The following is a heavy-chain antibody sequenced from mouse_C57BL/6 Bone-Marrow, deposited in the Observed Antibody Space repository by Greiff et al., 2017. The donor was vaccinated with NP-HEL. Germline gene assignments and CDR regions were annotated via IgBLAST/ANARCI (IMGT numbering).Heavy chain of an antibody. J-gene: IGHJ1*03. CDR2: IWRGGST. CDR3: ARSPYYYGSSYPWYFDV. D-gene: IGHD1-1*01. CDR1: GFSLTSYG. V-gene: IGHV2-5*01. Sequence: QVQLKQSGPGLVQPSQSLSIPCTVSGFSLTSYGIHWVRQSPGKGLEWLGVIWRGGSTDYNAAFMSRLSITKDNYKSQVFFKMNSLQADDAAIYYCARSPYYYGSSYPWYFDVWGTGTTVTVSS.